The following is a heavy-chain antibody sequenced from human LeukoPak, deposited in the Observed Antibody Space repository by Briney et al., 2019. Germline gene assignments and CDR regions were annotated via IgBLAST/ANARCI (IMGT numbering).Heavy chain of an antibody. J-gene: IGHJ4*02. D-gene: IGHD5-12*01. CDR1: GGSISSYY. V-gene: IGHV4-59*01. CDR3: AREQGGYSGSADY. CDR2: IYYSGST. Sequence: PSETLSLTCTVSGGSISSYYWSWIRQPPGKGLEWIGYIYYSGSTNYNPSLKSRVTISVDTSKNQFSLKLSSVTAADTAVYYCAREQGGYSGSADYWGQGTLVTVSS.